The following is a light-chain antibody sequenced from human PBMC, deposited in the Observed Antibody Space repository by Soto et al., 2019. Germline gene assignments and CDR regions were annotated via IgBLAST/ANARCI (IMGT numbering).Light chain of an antibody. J-gene: IGLJ1*01. CDR1: SSNIGSNT. CDR3: AAWDDSLNGLV. Sequence: QSVLTQPPSASGTPGQRVTISCSGSSSNIGSNTVNWYQQLPGTAPKLLIYNNNQRPSGVPDRFSGSKSATSASLAISGRQSDDEADDYCAAWDDSLNGLVFGTGTKLTVL. V-gene: IGLV1-44*01. CDR2: NNN.